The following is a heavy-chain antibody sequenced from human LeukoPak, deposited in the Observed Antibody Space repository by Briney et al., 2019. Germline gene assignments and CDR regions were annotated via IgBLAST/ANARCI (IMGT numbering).Heavy chain of an antibody. CDR3: AKVSRSNYYYYYGMDV. CDR2: ISGSGGST. J-gene: IGHJ6*02. V-gene: IGHV3-23*01. D-gene: IGHD6-13*01. Sequence: GGSLRLSCAASGFTFSCYAMSWVRQAPAKGLEWVSAISGSGGSTYYADSVKGRFTISRDNSKNTLYLQMNSLRAEDTAVYYCAKVSRSNYYYYYGMDVWGQGTTVTVSS. CDR1: GFTFSCYA.